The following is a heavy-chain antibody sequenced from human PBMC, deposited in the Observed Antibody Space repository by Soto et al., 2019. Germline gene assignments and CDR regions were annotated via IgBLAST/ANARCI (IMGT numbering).Heavy chain of an antibody. D-gene: IGHD1-7*01. CDR2: SSATGAGT. CDR1: GFTFSSYG. CDR3: AKDRRAGGNYGFYSDF. Sequence: EVQLLESGGGLVQPGGSLRLSCAASGFTFSSYGMTWVRQAPGKGLEWVSFSSATGAGTYYADSVKGRFTISRDKSKNTLYLQMTSLRADDTAVYYCAKDRRAGGNYGFYSDFGGQGALVIVSS. J-gene: IGHJ4*02. V-gene: IGHV3-23*01.